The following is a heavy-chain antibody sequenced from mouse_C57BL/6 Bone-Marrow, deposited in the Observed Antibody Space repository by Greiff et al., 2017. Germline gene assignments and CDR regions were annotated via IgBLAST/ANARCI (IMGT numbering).Heavy chain of an antibody. CDR1: GFSINSDCY. V-gene: IGHV3-3*01. CDR3: ARDRREGDYYAMDY. Sequence: EVQLVESGPSLVRPSQTLSLTCTVTGFSINSDCYWIWIRQFPGNKLEYIGYTFYSGITYYNPSLESRTYITRDTSKNQFSLKLSSVTTEDTATYYCARDRREGDYYAMDYWGQGTSVTVSS. J-gene: IGHJ4*01. CDR2: TFYSGIT.